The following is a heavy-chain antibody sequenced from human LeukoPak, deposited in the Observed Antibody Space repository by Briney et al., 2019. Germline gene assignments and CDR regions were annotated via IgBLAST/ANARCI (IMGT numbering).Heavy chain of an antibody. Sequence: SVKVSCKAPGGTFSSYAISWVRQAPGQGLEWMGRIIPILGIANCAQKFQGRVTITADKSTSTAYMELSSLRSEDTAVYYCATSSIVGATPFVYWGQGTLVTVSS. CDR2: IIPILGIA. CDR1: GGTFSSYA. CDR3: ATSSIVGATPFVY. V-gene: IGHV1-69*04. J-gene: IGHJ4*02. D-gene: IGHD1-26*01.